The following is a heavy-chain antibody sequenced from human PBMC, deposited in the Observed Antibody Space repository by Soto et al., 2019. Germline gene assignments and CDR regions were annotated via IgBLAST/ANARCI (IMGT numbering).Heavy chain of an antibody. V-gene: IGHV1-18*01. J-gene: IGHJ4*02. D-gene: IGHD2-15*01. CDR2: ISAYNGNT. Sequence: QVQLVQSGAEVKKPGASVKVSCKASGYTFTSYGISWVRQAPGQGLEWMGWISAYNGNTNNAQKFQGRAPMTTDKTTSKAYMELRSVRSDETAVYYCARGRCVGAGRSGGSCYSHLDYWGQGTLVTVSS. CDR3: ARGRCVGAGRSGGSCYSHLDY. CDR1: GYTFTSYG.